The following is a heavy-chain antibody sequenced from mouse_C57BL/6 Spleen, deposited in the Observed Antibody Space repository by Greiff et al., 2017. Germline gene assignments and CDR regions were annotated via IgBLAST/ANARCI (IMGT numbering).Heavy chain of an antibody. D-gene: IGHD1-1*01. CDR1: GFTFSDYG. J-gene: IGHJ1*03. CDR2: ISSGSSTI. Sequence: EVKLMESGGGLVKPGGSLKLSCAASGFTFSDYGMHWVRQAPEKGLECVAYISSGSSTIYYADTVKGRFTISRDNAKNTLFLQLTSLRSEDTAMYYCASSSHWYCDVWGTGTTVTVSS. CDR3: ASSSHWYCDV. V-gene: IGHV5-17*01.